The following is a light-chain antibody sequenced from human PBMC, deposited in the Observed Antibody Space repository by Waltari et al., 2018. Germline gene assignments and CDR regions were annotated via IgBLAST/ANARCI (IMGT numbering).Light chain of an antibody. V-gene: IGKV1-5*03. CDR3: QQYDTYPWT. Sequence: DIQMTQSPSTLSASLGDRVTITCRASQSFNNWLAWYQQKPGKAPNLLIYKAFRLESGVPSRFNGSGSGTEFTLTISSLQPDDFATYYCQQYDTYPWTFGQGTKVEIK. J-gene: IGKJ1*01. CDR2: KAF. CDR1: QSFNNW.